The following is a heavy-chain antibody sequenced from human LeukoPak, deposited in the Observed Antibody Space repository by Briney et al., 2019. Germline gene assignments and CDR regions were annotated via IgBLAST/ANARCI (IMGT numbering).Heavy chain of an antibody. CDR2: INHSGST. J-gene: IGHJ4*02. V-gene: IGHV4-34*08. D-gene: IGHD6-13*01. CDR1: GFTFSSYA. Sequence: GSLRLSCAASGFTFSSYAMSWVRQPPGKGLEWIGEINHSGSTNYNPSLKSRVTISVDTSKNQFSLKLSSVTAADTAVYYCAGLAAAGTNSVDYWGQGTLVTVSS. CDR3: AGLAAAGTNSVDY.